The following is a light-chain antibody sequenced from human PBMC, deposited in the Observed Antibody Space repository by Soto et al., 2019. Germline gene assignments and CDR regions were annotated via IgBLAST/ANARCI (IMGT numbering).Light chain of an antibody. CDR2: EVS. V-gene: IGLV2-14*01. Sequence: QSALTQPASVSGSPGQSITISCTGTSSDVGGYNYVSWYQQYPGRAPKLMIFEVSNRPSGVSNRFSGSKSGNTASLTISGLQAEDAAEYYCTSYTTISTWVFGGGTKLTVL. CDR1: SSDVGGYNY. J-gene: IGLJ3*02. CDR3: TSYTTISTWV.